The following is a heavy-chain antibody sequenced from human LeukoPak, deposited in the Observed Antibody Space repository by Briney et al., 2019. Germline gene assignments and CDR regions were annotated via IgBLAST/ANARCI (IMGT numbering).Heavy chain of an antibody. CDR1: GYTFTSYG. V-gene: IGHV1-18*01. CDR2: ISAYNGNT. CDR3: ARVRPDFWSGYYWNY. J-gene: IGHJ4*02. Sequence: ASVKVSCKASGYTFTSYGISWVRQAPGQGLEWMGWISAYNGNTNYAQKLQGRVTMTTDTSTSTAYMELRSLRSDDTAVYYCARVRPDFWSGYYWNYWGQGTLVTVSS. D-gene: IGHD3-3*01.